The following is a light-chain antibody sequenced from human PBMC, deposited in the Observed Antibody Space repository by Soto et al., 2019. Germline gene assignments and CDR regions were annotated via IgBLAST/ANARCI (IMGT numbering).Light chain of an antibody. V-gene: IGLV2-8*01. CDR2: EVI. CDR1: SSDVGGYNY. CDR3: SSYVDAGSAVV. Sequence: QSALTQPPSASGSPGQSVTISCTGASSDVGGYNYVSWYQQHPGKAPTLMIYEVIKRPSGVPDRFSGSKSGNTASLTVSGLQAEDEADYYCSSYVDAGSAVVCGGGTKLTVL. J-gene: IGLJ2*01.